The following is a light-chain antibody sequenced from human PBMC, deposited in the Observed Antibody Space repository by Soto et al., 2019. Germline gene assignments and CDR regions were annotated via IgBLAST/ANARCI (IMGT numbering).Light chain of an antibody. Sequence: DIQLTQSPFSLSASVGDRVTITCRASQSISSYLNWYQQKPGKPPKLLIYAAVSLQSGIPSRFSAYGSGTEFTLTISSLQPEYFATYYCQQTYSSPQWTFGQGTKVDIK. CDR3: QQTYSSPQWT. CDR1: QSISSY. CDR2: AAV. V-gene: IGKV1-39*01. J-gene: IGKJ1*01.